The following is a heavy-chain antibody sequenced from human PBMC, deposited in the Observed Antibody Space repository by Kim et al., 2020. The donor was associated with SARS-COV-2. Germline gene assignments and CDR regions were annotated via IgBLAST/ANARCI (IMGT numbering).Heavy chain of an antibody. CDR3: ARPGVVGPTYWFDP. D-gene: IGHD1-26*01. CDR2: ISSDGSYK. V-gene: IGHV3-30*14. CDR1: GFTFSAYA. Sequence: GGSLRLSCAASGFTFSAYAMLWVRQAPGKGPEWVAVISSDGSYKFYADSVKGQFTISRDSSKNTLYLQMNSLRAEDTAVYYCARPGVVGPTYWFDPWGQGTLVTVSS. J-gene: IGHJ5*02.